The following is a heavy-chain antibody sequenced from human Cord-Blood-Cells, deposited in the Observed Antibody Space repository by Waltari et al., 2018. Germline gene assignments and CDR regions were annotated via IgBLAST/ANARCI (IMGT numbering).Heavy chain of an antibody. CDR1: GGSISSGGYY. CDR2: IYYSGRT. V-gene: IGHV4-31*03. CDR3: ARARTGLYYFDY. J-gene: IGHJ4*02. Sequence: QVQLQESGPGLVKPSQTLSLTCTVSGGSISSGGYYWSWIRQHPGKGLEWIGYIYYSGRTYYNPSLKSRVTISVDTSKNQFSMKLSSVTAADTAVYYCARARTGLYYFDYWGQGTLVTVSS. D-gene: IGHD7-27*01.